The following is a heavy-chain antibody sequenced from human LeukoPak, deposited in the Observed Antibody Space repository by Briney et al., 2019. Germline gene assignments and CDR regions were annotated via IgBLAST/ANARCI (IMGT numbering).Heavy chain of an antibody. D-gene: IGHD3-3*01. V-gene: IGHV4-59*12. J-gene: IGHJ4*02. Sequence: PSETLSLTCTVSGGSISSYYWSWIRQPPGKGLEWIGYIYYSGSTNYNPSLESRVTISVDTSKNQFSLKLSSVTAADTAVYYCARVLEKSLVALWGQGTLVTVSS. CDR1: GGSISSYY. CDR3: ARVLEKSLVAL. CDR2: IYYSGST.